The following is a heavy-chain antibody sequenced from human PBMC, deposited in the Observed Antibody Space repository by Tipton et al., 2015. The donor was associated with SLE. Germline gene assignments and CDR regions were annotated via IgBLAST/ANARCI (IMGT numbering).Heavy chain of an antibody. CDR1: GGSISGDSYS. J-gene: IGHJ4*02. CDR2: VYISGIT. V-gene: IGHV4-61*02. D-gene: IGHD4-17*01. CDR3: AKDYNHDNADYN. Sequence: TLSLTCTVSGGSISGDSYSWCWIRQPAGKGLEWIGRVYISGITNYNPSLKSRVTISVDKSKNQFSLKLSSVTVADTAVYYCAKDYNHDNADYNWGQGTLVIVSS.